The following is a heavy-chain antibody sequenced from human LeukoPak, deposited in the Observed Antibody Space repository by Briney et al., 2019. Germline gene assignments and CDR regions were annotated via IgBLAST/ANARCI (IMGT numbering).Heavy chain of an antibody. CDR2: INTDGSSA. J-gene: IGHJ4*02. V-gene: IGHV3-74*01. D-gene: IGHD3-3*02. CDR3: ARLKHS. Sequence: GGSLRLSCAASGFTFSSHWMHWVRQVPGKGLVWVSRINTDGSSASYADSVKGRFTISRDNAKNTLYLQMNSLRAEDSAVYYCARLKHSWGQGTLVTVSS. CDR1: GFTFSSHW.